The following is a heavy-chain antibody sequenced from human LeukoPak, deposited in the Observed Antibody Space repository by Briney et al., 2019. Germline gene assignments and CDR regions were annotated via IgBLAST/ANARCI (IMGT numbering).Heavy chain of an antibody. CDR3: ASSYSSGWPDY. D-gene: IGHD6-19*01. CDR2: ISAYNGST. J-gene: IGHJ4*02. V-gene: IGHV1-18*01. Sequence: ASVKVSCKASGYTFTGYGTNWVRQAPGQGLEWMGWISAYNGSTNYAQKLQGRVTITTDTSTNTAYMELRSLRSDDTAVYYCASSYSSGWPDYWGQGTLVTVSS. CDR1: GYTFTGYG.